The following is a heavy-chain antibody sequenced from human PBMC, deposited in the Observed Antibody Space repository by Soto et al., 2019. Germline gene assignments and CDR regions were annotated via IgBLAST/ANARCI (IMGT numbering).Heavy chain of an antibody. CDR1: RYTFTSYG. D-gene: IGHD1-26*01. CDR3: ARDPSGSYYDYYYYGMDV. CDR2: ISAYNGNT. V-gene: IGHV1-18*04. J-gene: IGHJ6*02. Sequence: ASRKVSCKHSRYTFTSYGISWVRQAPGQGREWMGWISAYNGNTNYAQKLQGRVTMTTDTSTSTAYIELRSLRSDDTAVYYGARDPSGSYYDYYYYGMDVWGQGTTVTVSS.